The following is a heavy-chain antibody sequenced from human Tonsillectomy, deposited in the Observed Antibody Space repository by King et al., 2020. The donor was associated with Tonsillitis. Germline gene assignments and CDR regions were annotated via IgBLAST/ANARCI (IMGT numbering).Heavy chain of an antibody. Sequence: VQLVESGGGVVQPGRSLRLSCAASGFTFSSYTIHWVRQAPGKGLEWVAVISYDGSHIYYADSVKGRFTISRDNSKNTLYLQMNSLRVEDTAVYYCARVVPPFVEWFGGYFDYWGQGTLVTVSS. CDR1: GFTFSSYT. V-gene: IGHV3-30*04. CDR3: ARVVPPFVEWFGGYFDY. CDR2: ISYDGSHI. J-gene: IGHJ4*02. D-gene: IGHD3-3*01.